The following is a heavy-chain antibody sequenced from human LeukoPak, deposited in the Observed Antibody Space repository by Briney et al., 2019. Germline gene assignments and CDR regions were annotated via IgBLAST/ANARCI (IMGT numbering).Heavy chain of an antibody. D-gene: IGHD3-22*01. J-gene: IGHJ4*02. CDR3: SRAYYDSSVYYTYAGDY. CDR1: GFTFSSYW. Sequence: SGGSLRLSCAASGFTFSSYWMHWVRQAPGKGLVWVSRINSDGSTSKYADSVKGRFTISRDNAKNTVYLQMSSLRAEDTAVYYCSRAYYDSSVYYTYAGDYWGQGTLVTVSS. CDR2: INSDGSTS. V-gene: IGHV3-74*03.